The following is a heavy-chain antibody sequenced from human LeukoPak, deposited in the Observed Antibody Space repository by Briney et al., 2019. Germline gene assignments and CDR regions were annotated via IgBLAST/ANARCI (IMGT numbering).Heavy chain of an antibody. CDR2: IYYSGST. Sequence: PSETLSLTCTVSGGSISSSSYYWGWIRQPPGKGLEWIGSIYYSGSTYYNPSLKSRVTISVDTSKNQFSLKLSSVTAADTAVYYCARARRADYSGSGSYGPFDIWGQGTMVSVSS. D-gene: IGHD3-10*01. J-gene: IGHJ3*02. V-gene: IGHV4-39*07. CDR1: GGSISSSSYY. CDR3: ARARRADYSGSGSYGPFDI.